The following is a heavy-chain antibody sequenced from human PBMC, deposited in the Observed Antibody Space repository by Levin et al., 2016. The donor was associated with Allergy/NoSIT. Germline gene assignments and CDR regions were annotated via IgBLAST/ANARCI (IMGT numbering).Heavy chain of an antibody. V-gene: IGHV3-23*01. CDR3: VTGWLLQIEEFQR. J-gene: IGHJ1*01. CDR1: GFDLLGSA. D-gene: IGHD2-15*01. Sequence: GGSLRLSCVASGFDLLGSAMRWVRQAPGKGLEWVSSISNAGGNTYYATAVKGRFTVSRDNYKGTVFLDMDSLRADDTAVYYCVTGWLLQIEEFQRWGPGTLVTVSS. CDR2: ISNAGGNT.